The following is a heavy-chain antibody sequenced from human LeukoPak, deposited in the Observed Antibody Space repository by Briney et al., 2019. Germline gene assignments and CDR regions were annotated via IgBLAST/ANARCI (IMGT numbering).Heavy chain of an antibody. J-gene: IGHJ4*02. CDR2: INPNSGGT. V-gene: IGHV1-2*02. Sequence: ASVKVSCKASGYTFTGYYMHWVRQAPGQGLEWMGWINPNSGGTNYAQKFQGRVTMTRDTSISTAYMELSRLRSDDTAVYYCAKLVDSSGYIFDYWGQGTLVTVSS. CDR3: AKLVDSSGYIFDY. D-gene: IGHD3-22*01. CDR1: GYTFTGYY.